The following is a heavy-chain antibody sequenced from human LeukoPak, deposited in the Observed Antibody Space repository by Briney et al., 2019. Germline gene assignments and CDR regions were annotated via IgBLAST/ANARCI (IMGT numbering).Heavy chain of an antibody. CDR1: GGSINDRDW. J-gene: IGHJ6*02. CDR3: ARVSDSSGWYRPYYYYGMDV. V-gene: IGHV4-4*02. CDR2: IQSSGRT. D-gene: IGHD6-19*01. Sequence: PSETLSLTCDVSGGSINDRDWWTWVRQPPGKGLEWLGEIQSSGRTNYNPSLKSRVTFSINKSQNQVFLNLGSVTAADTAVYYCARVSDSSGWYRPYYYYGMDVWGQGTTVTVSS.